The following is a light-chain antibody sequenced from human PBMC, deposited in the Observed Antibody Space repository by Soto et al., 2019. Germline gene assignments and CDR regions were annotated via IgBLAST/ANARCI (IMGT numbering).Light chain of an antibody. J-gene: IGKJ3*01. CDR3: QSLFT. CDR2: DVT. V-gene: IGKV3-11*01. Sequence: EIVLTQSPATLYLSPGERATLSCRASQSVSNYLAWYQQKPGQAPRLLIYDVTNRATGIPARFSGSGSGTDFTLTISSLEPEDFAVYYCQSLFTFGPGTTVDIK. CDR1: QSVSNY.